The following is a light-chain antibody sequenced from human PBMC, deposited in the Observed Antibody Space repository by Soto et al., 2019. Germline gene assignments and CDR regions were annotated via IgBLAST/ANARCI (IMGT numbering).Light chain of an antibody. CDR3: HQYNNWPLWT. CDR1: QSVSTN. CDR2: GAS. J-gene: IGKJ1*01. V-gene: IGKV3-15*01. Sequence: EIVMTQSPATLSVSPGERATLSCRASQSVSTNLAWDQQKPGQDPRLLIYGASTRATGIPARFSGSGSGTAVTLTSSSLQSADFAVYYCHQYNNWPLWTFGQGTKVAIK.